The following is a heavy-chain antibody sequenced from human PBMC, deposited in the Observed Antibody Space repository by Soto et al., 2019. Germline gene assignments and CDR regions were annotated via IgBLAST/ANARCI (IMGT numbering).Heavy chain of an antibody. V-gene: IGHV3-23*01. CDR1: GFTFSSYA. CDR2: ISGSGGST. J-gene: IGHJ4*02. Sequence: VQLLESGGGLVQPGGSLRLSCAASGFTFSSYAMSWVRQAPGKGLEWVSAISGSGGSTYYADSVKGRFTISRDNSKNTLYLQMNSLRAEDTAVYYCAKDPPMYDYIWGSYRYRYFDYWGQGTLVTVSS. D-gene: IGHD3-16*02. CDR3: AKDPPMYDYIWGSYRYRYFDY.